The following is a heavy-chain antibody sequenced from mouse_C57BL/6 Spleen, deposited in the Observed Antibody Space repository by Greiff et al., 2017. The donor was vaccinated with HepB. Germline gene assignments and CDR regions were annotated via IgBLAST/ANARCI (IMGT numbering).Heavy chain of an antibody. Sequence: QVQLQQPGAELVKPGASVKLSCKASGYTFTSYWMHWVKQRPGQGLEWIGMIHPNSGSTNYNEKFKRKATLTVDKASSTAYMQLSSLTSEDSAVYYCARGGSRGYAMDYWGQGTSVTVSS. D-gene: IGHD1-1*02. CDR1: GYTFTSYW. V-gene: IGHV1-64*01. J-gene: IGHJ4*01. CDR3: ARGGSRGYAMDY. CDR2: IHPNSGST.